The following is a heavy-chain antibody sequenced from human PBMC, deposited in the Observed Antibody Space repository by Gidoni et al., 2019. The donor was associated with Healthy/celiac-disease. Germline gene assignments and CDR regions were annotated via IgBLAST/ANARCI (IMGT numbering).Heavy chain of an antibody. CDR2: ISYDVSNK. CDR1: VLPLCSYA. CDR3: ARDGGEWLRLWGYFQH. D-gene: IGHD5-12*01. V-gene: IGHV3-30*04. Sequence: QVQLVASGGGVVQPGRSLRLSCAASVLPLCSYAMHWVREAPGQGLEWVAVISYDVSNKYYADSVKGRVTISRDNSKNTLYLQMNSLRAEDTAVYYCARDGGEWLRLWGYFQHWGQGTLVTVSS. J-gene: IGHJ1*01.